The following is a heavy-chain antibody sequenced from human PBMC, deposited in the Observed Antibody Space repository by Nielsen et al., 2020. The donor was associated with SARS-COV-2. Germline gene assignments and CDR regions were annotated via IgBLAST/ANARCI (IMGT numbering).Heavy chain of an antibody. CDR1: GFTFSSYW. Sequence: GESLKISCAASGFTFSSYWMHWVRQAPGKGLVWVSRINSDGSSTSYADSVKGRFTISRDNAKNTLYLQMNSLRAEDTAVYYCARDPTTLTYYDFWSGYYSHGMDVWGQGTTVPSP. D-gene: IGHD3-3*01. CDR3: ARDPTTLTYYDFWSGYYSHGMDV. J-gene: IGHJ6*02. CDR2: INSDGSST. V-gene: IGHV3-74*01.